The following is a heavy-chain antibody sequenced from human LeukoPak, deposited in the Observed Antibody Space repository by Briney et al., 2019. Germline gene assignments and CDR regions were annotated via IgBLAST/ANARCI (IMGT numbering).Heavy chain of an antibody. CDR2: IYYSGGT. D-gene: IGHD5-24*01. CDR1: GGSISSYY. CDR3: ARVVGDGYSEY. J-gene: IGHJ4*02. V-gene: IGHV4-59*01. Sequence: SETLSLTCTVSGGSISSYYWSWIRQPPGKGLEWIGYIYYSGGTNYNPSLKSRVTISIDTSKNQFSLKLTSVTAADTAAYYCARVVGDGYSEYWGQGTLVTVSS.